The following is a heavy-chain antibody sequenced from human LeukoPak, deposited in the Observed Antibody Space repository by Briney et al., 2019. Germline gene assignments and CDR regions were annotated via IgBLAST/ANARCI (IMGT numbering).Heavy chain of an antibody. V-gene: IGHV6-1*01. CDR3: ARDPGLSSSWYGVNWFDP. CDR2: TYYRSKWYN. CDR1: GDSVSSNSAA. D-gene: IGHD6-13*01. J-gene: IGHJ5*02. Sequence: SQTLSLTCAISGDSVSSNSAAWNWIRQSPSRGLEWLGRTYYRSKWYNDYAVSVKSRITINPDTSKNQFSLQLNSVTPEDTAVYYCARDPGLSSSWYGVNWFDPWGQGTLVTVSS.